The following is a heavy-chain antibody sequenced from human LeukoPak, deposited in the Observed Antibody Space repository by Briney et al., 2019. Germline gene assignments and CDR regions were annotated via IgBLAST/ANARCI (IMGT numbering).Heavy chain of an antibody. CDR3: ARHLYYSASAFWYIDL. D-gene: IGHD3-10*01. V-gene: IGHV4-39*01. Sequence: PSETLSLTCTLSGDSITSSDHYWVWIRQSPGKGLEWIGSVSHSGNTYYKSSLRSRVTVSLDTSKNEFSLILTSVTAADTAEYYCARHLYYSASAFWYIDLWGRGTLVTVSS. CDR2: VSHSGNT. CDR1: GDSITSSDHY. J-gene: IGHJ2*01.